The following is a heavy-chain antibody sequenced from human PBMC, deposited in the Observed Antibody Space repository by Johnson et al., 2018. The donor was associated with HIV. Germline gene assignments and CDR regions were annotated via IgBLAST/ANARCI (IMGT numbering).Heavy chain of an antibody. CDR1: GFTFGSYG. CDR2: ISYDGSNK. CDR3: AKDMVRGFWGDAFDI. J-gene: IGHJ3*02. V-gene: IGHV3-30*18. D-gene: IGHD3-10*01. Sequence: QVQLVESGGGLVQPGGSLRLSCAASGFTFGSYGIHWVRQAPGKGLEWVAVISYDGSNKYYADSVNGRFTISKDNSKDTLYLQMNSLRAEDTAVYYCAKDMVRGFWGDAFDIWGQGTMVTVSS.